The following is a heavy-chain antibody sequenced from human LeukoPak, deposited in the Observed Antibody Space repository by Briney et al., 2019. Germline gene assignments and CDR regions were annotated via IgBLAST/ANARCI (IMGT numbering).Heavy chain of an antibody. CDR3: ARTIGYCSSTSCLNNWFDP. V-gene: IGHV2-26*01. Sequence: SGPVLVKPTETLTLTCTVSGFSLSNARMGVSWIRQPPRKALEWLAHIFSNDEKSYSTSLKSRLTISKDTSKSQVVLTMTNMDPVDTATYYCARTIGYCSSTSCLNNWFDPWGQGTLVTVSS. CDR2: IFSNDEK. CDR1: GFSLSNARMG. J-gene: IGHJ5*02. D-gene: IGHD2-2*01.